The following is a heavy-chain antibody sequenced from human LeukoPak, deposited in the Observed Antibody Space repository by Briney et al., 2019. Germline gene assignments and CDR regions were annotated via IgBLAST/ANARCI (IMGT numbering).Heavy chain of an antibody. J-gene: IGHJ4*02. D-gene: IGHD2-2*01. V-gene: IGHV5-51*01. CDR2: IYPGDSDT. Sequence: GESLKISCKGSGYSFTSYWIGWVRQMPGKGLEWMGIIYPGDSDTRYSPSFQGQVTIPADKSISTAYLQWSSLKASDAAMYYCARRGYCSSTSCLPFDYWGQGTLVTVSS. CDR3: ARRGYCSSTSCLPFDY. CDR1: GYSFTSYW.